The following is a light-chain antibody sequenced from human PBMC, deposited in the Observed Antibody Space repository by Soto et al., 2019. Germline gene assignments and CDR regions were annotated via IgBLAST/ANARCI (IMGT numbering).Light chain of an antibody. CDR1: QSVTRDY. V-gene: IGKV3-20*01. CDR3: HHYSMSPP. J-gene: IGKJ4*01. Sequence: EIVLTQSPGTLSLSPGERATLSCRASQSVTRDYLAWFQQKPGQAPRLLMYGTSNRATGIPDRFSGSGSGTDFTLTISRLEPEDFAVYYCHHYSMSPPFGGGTKVEIK. CDR2: GTS.